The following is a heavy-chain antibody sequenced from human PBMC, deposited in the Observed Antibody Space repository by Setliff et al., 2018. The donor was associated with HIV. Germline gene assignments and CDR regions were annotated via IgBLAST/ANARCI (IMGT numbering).Heavy chain of an antibody. J-gene: IGHJ4*02. V-gene: IGHV4-38-2*01. Sequence: SETLSLTCALSGYSISNGYYWGWIRQPSGKGLEWIGSIYHSGSTFYNPSLRSRVTISVDTSQDQSSLRLTSVTAADTAVYYCAARNSGNPTRHFDYWGQGTLVTVSS. CDR3: AARNSGNPTRHFDY. CDR2: IYHSGST. D-gene: IGHD3-10*01. CDR1: GYSISNGYY.